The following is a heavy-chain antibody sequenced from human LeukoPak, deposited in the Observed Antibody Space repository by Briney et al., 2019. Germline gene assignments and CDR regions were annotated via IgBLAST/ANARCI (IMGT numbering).Heavy chain of an antibody. D-gene: IGHD6-13*01. CDR3: AKDRVSSSWYGHYYYYMDV. J-gene: IGHJ6*03. CDR2: ISWDGGST. Sequence: GGSLRLXCAASGFTFDDYAMHWVRQAPGKGLEWVSLISWDGGSTYYADSVKGRFTISRDNSKNSLYLQMNSLRAEDTALYYCAKDRVSSSWYGHYYYYMDVWGKGTTVTVSS. CDR1: GFTFDDYA. V-gene: IGHV3-43D*04.